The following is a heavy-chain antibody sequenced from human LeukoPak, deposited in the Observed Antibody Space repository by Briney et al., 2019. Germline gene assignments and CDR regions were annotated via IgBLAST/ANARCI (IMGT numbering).Heavy chain of an antibody. CDR3: ARNTSGFKLGDAFDI. V-gene: IGHV3-23*01. J-gene: IGHJ3*02. D-gene: IGHD3-22*01. CDR1: GFTFSSYA. CDR2: ISGSAYST. Sequence: GGSLRLSCAASGFTFSSYAMTWVRQAPGKGLEWISAISGSAYSTSYADSVKGRFTISKDNSKNTLYLQMNSLRAEDTAIYYCARNTSGFKLGDAFDIWGQGTMVTVSS.